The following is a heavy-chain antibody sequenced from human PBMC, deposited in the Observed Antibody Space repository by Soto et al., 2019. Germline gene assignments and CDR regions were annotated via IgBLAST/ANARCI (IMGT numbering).Heavy chain of an antibody. CDR2: ISGSGGST. V-gene: IGHV3-23*01. CDR3: AKDPTVGDGFDI. J-gene: IGHJ3*02. CDR1: GFTFSSYA. Sequence: GGSLRLSCAASGFTFSSYAMSWVRQAPGKGLEWVSAISGSGGSTYYADSVKGRFTISRDNSKNTLYLQMNSLRVEDTAIYYCAKDPTVGDGFDIWGQGTMVTVSS. D-gene: IGHD1-26*01.